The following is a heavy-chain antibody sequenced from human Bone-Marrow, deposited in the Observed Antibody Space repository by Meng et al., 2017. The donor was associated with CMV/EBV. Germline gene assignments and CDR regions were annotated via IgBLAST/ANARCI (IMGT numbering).Heavy chain of an antibody. V-gene: IGHV4-39*07. CDR1: GGSISSSSYY. J-gene: IGHJ4*02. CDR2: IYYSGST. Sequence: SETLSLTCTVSGGSISSSSYYWGWILQPPGKGLEWIGSIYYSGSTYYNPSLKSRVTISVDTSKNQFSLKLSSVTAADTAVYYCARYPSSSSWYFFDYWGQGTLVTVSS. D-gene: IGHD6-13*01. CDR3: ARYPSSSSWYFFDY.